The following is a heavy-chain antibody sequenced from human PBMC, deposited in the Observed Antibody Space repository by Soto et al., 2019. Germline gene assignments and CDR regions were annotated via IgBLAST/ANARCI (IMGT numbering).Heavy chain of an antibody. CDR1: GYTFTSYG. V-gene: IGHV1-18*04. CDR3: ARDMGIVVVPAAVIQGGGYYYYYGMDV. J-gene: IGHJ6*02. Sequence: GASVKVSCKASGYTFTSYGISWVRQAPGQGLEWMGWISAYNGNTNYAQKLQGRVTMTTDTSTSTAYMELRSLRSDDTAVYYCARDMGIVVVPAAVIQGGGYYYYYGMDVWGQGTTVTVSS. D-gene: IGHD2-2*03. CDR2: ISAYNGNT.